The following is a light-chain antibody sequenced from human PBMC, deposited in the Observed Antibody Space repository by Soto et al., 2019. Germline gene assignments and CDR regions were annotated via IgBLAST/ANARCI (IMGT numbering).Light chain of an antibody. CDR2: GAS. Sequence: EIVLTQSPGTLSLSPGERSTLSCRASQSVSVNYVAWYQQKPGQAPRLLIYGASSRATGIPDRFSGSGSGTDFTLTISRLEPEDFALYYGQQYGNSPYTFGQGTKLEIK. CDR1: QSVSVNY. J-gene: IGKJ2*01. V-gene: IGKV3-20*01. CDR3: QQYGNSPYT.